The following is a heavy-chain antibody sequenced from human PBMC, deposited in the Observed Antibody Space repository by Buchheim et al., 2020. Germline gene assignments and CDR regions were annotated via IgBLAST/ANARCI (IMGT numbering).Heavy chain of an antibody. Sequence: QVQLVESGGGVVQPGRSLRLSRAASGFTFTSYGMHWVRQAPGKGLEWVAVISYDGSDKYYADSVKGRFTISRDNSKNTLYLQMNSLRAEDTAVYYCAKSWEDGYFDYWGQGTL. CDR2: ISYDGSDK. D-gene: IGHD1-26*01. CDR1: GFTFTSYG. V-gene: IGHV3-30*18. J-gene: IGHJ4*02. CDR3: AKSWEDGYFDY.